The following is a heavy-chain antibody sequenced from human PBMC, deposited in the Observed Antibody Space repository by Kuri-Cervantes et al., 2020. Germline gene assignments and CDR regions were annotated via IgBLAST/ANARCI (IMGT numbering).Heavy chain of an antibody. V-gene: IGHV1-69*13. CDR2: IIPIFGTA. D-gene: IGHD6-6*01. J-gene: IGHJ5*02. Sequence: SVQVSCKASAGTFSSYAISWVRQAPGQGLEWLGGIIPIFGTANYAQKFQGRVTITADESTSTAYMEPGSLRSEDTAVYYCARVGKAARLLKFPLDPWGQGTLVTVSS. CDR1: AGTFSSYA. CDR3: ARVGKAARLLKFPLDP.